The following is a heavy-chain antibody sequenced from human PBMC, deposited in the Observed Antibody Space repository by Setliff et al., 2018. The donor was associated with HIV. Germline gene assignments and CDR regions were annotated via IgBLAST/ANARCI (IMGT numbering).Heavy chain of an antibody. CDR3: ARVATGPESFDI. J-gene: IGHJ3*02. D-gene: IGHD3-9*01. Sequence: PSETLSLTCTVSGGSISSHYWSWIRQPPGKGLEWIGSIHYSGSTNYNPSLKSRVTISVDTSKNQFSLKLSSVTAADTAVYYCARVATGPESFDIWGQGTMVTVSS. V-gene: IGHV4-59*11. CDR2: IHYSGST. CDR1: GGSISSHY.